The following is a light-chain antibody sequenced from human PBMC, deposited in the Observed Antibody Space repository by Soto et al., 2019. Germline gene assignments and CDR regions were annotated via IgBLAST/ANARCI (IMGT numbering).Light chain of an antibody. V-gene: IGKV3-20*01. CDR1: QSVSS. CDR3: QKYNSALT. J-gene: IGKJ5*01. CDR2: GAS. Sequence: EIVLTQSPGTLSLSPGERATLSCRASQSVSSIAWYQQKPGQAPRLLIYGASSRATGTPDRFTGSGSGTDFTLTISRLEPEDFATYYCQKYNSALTFGQGTRLEI.